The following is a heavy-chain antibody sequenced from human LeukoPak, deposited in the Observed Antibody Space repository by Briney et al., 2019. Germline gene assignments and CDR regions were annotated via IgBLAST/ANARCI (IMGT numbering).Heavy chain of an antibody. CDR1: DGSLSGYY. V-gene: IGHV4-34*01. J-gene: IGHJ5*02. CDR2: INHSGGA. Sequence: SETLSLTCAVYDGSLSGYYWSWVRQTPGKGLEWIGEINHSGGAYHNPSLKSRVTISVDTSRNHLSLKLSSVTAADTAVYYCARGPASGSNFAWFDTWGQGTLVTVSS. D-gene: IGHD3-10*01. CDR3: ARGPASGSNFAWFDT.